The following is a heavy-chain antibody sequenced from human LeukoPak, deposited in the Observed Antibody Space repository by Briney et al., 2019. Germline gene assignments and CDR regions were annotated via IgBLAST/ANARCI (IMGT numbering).Heavy chain of an antibody. CDR1: GGSFSGYY. V-gene: IGHV4-34*01. Sequence: PSETLSLTCAVYGGSFSGYYWSWIRQPPGKGLEWIGEINHSGSTNYNPSLKSRVTTSVDTSKNQFSLKLSSVTAADTAVYYCARGQGGYSYGYGFYYYYMDVWGKGTTVTVSS. CDR3: ARGQGGYSYGYGFYYYYMDV. D-gene: IGHD5-18*01. CDR2: INHSGST. J-gene: IGHJ6*03.